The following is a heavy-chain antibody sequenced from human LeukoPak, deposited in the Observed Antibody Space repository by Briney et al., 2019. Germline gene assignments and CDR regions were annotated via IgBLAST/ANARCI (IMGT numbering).Heavy chain of an antibody. D-gene: IGHD5-12*01. V-gene: IGHV5-51*01. CDR1: GYTFNKLW. Sequence: GESLKISCTGSGYTFNKLWIVWVRQLTGKGLGWRGIINLADSITEYHPSFQGLVSFSAENSISSAYSQCTGLEVSDPANLSWGIMHNSGWGLLYWGTGTQVTVSS. CDR3: GIMHNSGWGLLY. CDR2: INLADSIT. J-gene: IGHJ4*02.